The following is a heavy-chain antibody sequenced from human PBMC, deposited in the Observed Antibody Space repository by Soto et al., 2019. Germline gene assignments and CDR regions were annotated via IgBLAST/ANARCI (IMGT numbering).Heavy chain of an antibody. D-gene: IGHD5-12*01. CDR2: IYWDDDK. V-gene: IGHV2-5*02. J-gene: IGHJ2*01. CDR1: GLSLSTSGAG. Sequence: HITLKESGPTLVKPTKTLTLTCTFSGLSLSTSGAGVGWIRQPPGKALAWLALIYWDDDKRYSPSLKSRLTLTKFTSKNKVVLTMTNMDPVDTASYYCEARRGYAHSSCYSDLRVRGTLVTVSP. CDR3: EARRGYAHSSCYSDL.